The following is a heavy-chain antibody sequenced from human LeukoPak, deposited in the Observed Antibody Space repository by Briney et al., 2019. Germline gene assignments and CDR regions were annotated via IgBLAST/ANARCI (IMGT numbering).Heavy chain of an antibody. D-gene: IGHD3-10*01. J-gene: IGHJ4*02. CDR3: AREHYYGSGSDY. Sequence: GGSLRLSCAASGFTFSSYKMNWVRQAPGKGLEWVSYISSSGSTIYYADSVKGRFTISRDNAKNSLYLQMNSLRAEDTAVYYCAREHYYGSGSDYWGQGTLVTVSS. V-gene: IGHV3-48*03. CDR1: GFTFSSYK. CDR2: ISSSGSTI.